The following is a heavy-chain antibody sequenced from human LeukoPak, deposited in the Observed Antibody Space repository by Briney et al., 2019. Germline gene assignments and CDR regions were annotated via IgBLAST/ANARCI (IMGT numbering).Heavy chain of an antibody. CDR3: ATDLNPSRVAAAVG. J-gene: IGHJ4*02. CDR2: FDPEDGET. V-gene: IGHV1-24*01. Sequence: GASVKVSCKVSGYTLTELSMHWVRQAPGKGLEWMGGFDPEDGETNYAQKFQGRVTMTEDTSTDTAYMELSSLRSEDTAVYYCATDLNPSRVAAAVGWGQGTLVTVSS. CDR1: GYTLTELS. D-gene: IGHD6-13*01.